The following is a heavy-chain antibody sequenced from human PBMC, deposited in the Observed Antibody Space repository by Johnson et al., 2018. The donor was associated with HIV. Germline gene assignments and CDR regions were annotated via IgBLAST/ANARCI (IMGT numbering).Heavy chain of an antibody. V-gene: IGHV3-20*04. CDR1: GFTFDDYG. Sequence: VQLVESGGGVVRPGGSLRLSCAASGFTFDDYGMAWVRQAPGKGLEWVSGINWNGGSTGYADSVKGRFTISRDNAKNSLYLQLNSLRAEDTALYYCARDPNSSGLFGAVDIWGQGTMVTVSS. D-gene: IGHD6-19*01. J-gene: IGHJ3*02. CDR3: ARDPNSSGLFGAVDI. CDR2: INWNGGST.